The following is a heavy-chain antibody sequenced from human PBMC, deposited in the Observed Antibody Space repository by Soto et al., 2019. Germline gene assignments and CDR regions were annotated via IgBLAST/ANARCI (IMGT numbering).Heavy chain of an antibody. CDR3: ARNFAGRAFDI. CDR1: GYTFTSYH. D-gene: IGHD3-9*01. CDR2: VNAFDDNT. Sequence: QVLVGQSGGEVRRPGASVKVSCKASGYTFTSYHISWVRLSPGRGPEWMGWVNAFDDNTNYSQKFQDRVIMTADRSRDTAYMELRNLTSDNTALYYCARNFAGRAFDIWGLGTMLTVSS. J-gene: IGHJ3*02. V-gene: IGHV1-18*04.